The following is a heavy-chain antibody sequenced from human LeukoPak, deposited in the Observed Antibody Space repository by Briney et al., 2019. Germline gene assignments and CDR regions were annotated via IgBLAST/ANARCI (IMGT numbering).Heavy chain of an antibody. CDR1: GYSISSGYY. V-gene: IGHV4-38-2*02. D-gene: IGHD1-26*01. Sequence: SETLSLTCAVSGYSISSGYYWGWIRQPPGKGLEWIGSIYHSGSTYYNPSLKSRVTISVDTSKNQFSLKLSSVTAADTAVYCCAREGGMVGATEGDDYWGQGTLVTVSS. CDR3: AREGGMVGATEGDDY. CDR2: IYHSGST. J-gene: IGHJ4*02.